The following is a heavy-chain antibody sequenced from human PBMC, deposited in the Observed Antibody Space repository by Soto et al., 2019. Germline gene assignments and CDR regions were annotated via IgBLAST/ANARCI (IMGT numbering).Heavy chain of an antibody. CDR1: GFTFSSYW. V-gene: IGHV3-74*01. D-gene: IGHD3-9*01. Sequence: PGGSLRLSCAASGFTFSSYWMHWVRQAPGKGLVWVSRINSDGSSTSYADSVKGRFTISRDNAKNTLYLQMNSLRAEDTAVYYCARGPIYDILTGPADWFDPWGQGTLVTVSS. J-gene: IGHJ5*02. CDR3: ARGPIYDILTGPADWFDP. CDR2: INSDGSST.